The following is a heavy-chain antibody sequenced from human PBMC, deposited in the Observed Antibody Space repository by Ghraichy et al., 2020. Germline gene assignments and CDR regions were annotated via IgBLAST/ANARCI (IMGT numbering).Heavy chain of an antibody. J-gene: IGHJ4*02. CDR2: IKQDGSEK. Sequence: GESLNISCAASGFTFSSYWMSWVRLAPGKGLEWVANIKQDGSEKYYVDSVKGRFTISRDNAKNSLYLQMNSLRAEDTAVYYCAREDYYDSSGPPLDYWGQGTLVTVSS. V-gene: IGHV3-7*03. CDR1: GFTFSSYW. CDR3: AREDYYDSSGPPLDY. D-gene: IGHD3-22*01.